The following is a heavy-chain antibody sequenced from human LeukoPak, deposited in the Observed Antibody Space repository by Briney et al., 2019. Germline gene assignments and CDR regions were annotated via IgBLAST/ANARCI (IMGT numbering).Heavy chain of an antibody. Sequence: ASVKVSCKASGYTFTGYYMHWVRQAPGQGLEWMGWINPNSGGTNYAQKFQGRVTMTRDTSISTAYMEPSRLRSGDTAVYYCARVYQYYDFWSGYLPIFDYWGQGTLVTVSS. CDR2: INPNSGGT. CDR1: GYTFTGYY. CDR3: ARVYQYYDFWSGYLPIFDY. D-gene: IGHD3-3*01. J-gene: IGHJ4*02. V-gene: IGHV1-2*02.